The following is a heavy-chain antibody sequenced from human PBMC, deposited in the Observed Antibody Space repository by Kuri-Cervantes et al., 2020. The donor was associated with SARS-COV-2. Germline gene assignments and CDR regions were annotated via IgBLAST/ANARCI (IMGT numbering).Heavy chain of an antibody. V-gene: IGHV1-18*01. CDR3: ARNPFGAGSYDNC. J-gene: IGHJ4*02. Sequence: ASVKVSCKTSGYTFTSSGLTWVRQAPGQGLEWMGWISAYSNNTNYAQKLQGRVTMTTDTSTSTAYMELRSLRSDDTAVYYCARNPFGAGSYDNCWGQGTLVTVSS. CDR2: ISAYSNNT. CDR1: GYTFTSSG. D-gene: IGHD3-10*01.